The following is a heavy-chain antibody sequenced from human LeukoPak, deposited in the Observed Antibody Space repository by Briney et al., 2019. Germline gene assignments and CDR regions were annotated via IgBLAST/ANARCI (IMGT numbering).Heavy chain of an antibody. CDR1: GFTFSSYA. V-gene: IGHV3-30-3*01. CDR3: AKVLLARAYYYGMDV. J-gene: IGHJ6*02. CDR2: ISYDGSNK. Sequence: TGGSLRLSCAASGFTFSSYAMHWVRQAPGKGLEWVAVISYDGSNKYYADSVKGRFTISRDNSKNTLYLQMNSLRVEDTAVYYCAKVLLARAYYYGMDVWGQGTTVTVSS. D-gene: IGHD2-15*01.